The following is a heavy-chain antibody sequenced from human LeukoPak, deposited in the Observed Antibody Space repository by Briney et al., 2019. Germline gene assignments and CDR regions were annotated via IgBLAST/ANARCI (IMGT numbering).Heavy chain of an antibody. CDR1: GGSVSSGSYY. V-gene: IGHV4-61*01. CDR3: ARGPSIAARPVDY. CDR2: IYYSGST. D-gene: IGHD6-6*01. J-gene: IGHJ4*02. Sequence: SETLSLTCTVSGGSVSSGSYYWSWIRQPPGKGLEWIGYIYYSGSTNYNPSLKSRVTISVDTSKNQFSLKLSSVTAADTAVYYCARGPSIAARPVDYWGQGTLVTVSS.